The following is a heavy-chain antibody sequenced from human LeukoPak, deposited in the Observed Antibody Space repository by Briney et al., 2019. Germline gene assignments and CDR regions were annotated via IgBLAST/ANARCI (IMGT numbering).Heavy chain of an antibody. V-gene: IGHV3-23*01. CDR3: AKAYSATAVAGTGGIDV. Sequence: GGSLRLSCAASGFTFSSHAMSWVRQAPGKGLEWVSAISGSGGSTYYADSVKGRFTISRDNSKNTLYLQMNSLRAEDTAVYYCAKAYSATAVAGTGGIDVWGQGTTVTVSS. D-gene: IGHD6-19*01. CDR2: ISGSGGST. CDR1: GFTFSSHA. J-gene: IGHJ6*02.